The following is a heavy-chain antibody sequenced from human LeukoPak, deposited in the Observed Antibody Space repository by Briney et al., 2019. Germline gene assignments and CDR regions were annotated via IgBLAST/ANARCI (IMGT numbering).Heavy chain of an antibody. D-gene: IGHD3-10*01. CDR3: ARQGRITLVRGVAPGLNWFDP. CDR2: IYYSGST. Sequence: SETLSLTCTVSGGSISSSSFYWGWIRQPPGKGLEWIGSIYYSGSTYYNPSLKSRVTISVDTSKNQFSLKLSSVTAADTAVYYCARQGRITLVRGVAPGLNWFDPWGQGTLVTVSS. V-gene: IGHV4-39*01. CDR1: GGSISSSSFY. J-gene: IGHJ5*02.